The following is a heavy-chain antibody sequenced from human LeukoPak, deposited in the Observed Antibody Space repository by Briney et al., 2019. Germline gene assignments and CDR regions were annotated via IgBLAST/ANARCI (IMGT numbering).Heavy chain of an antibody. V-gene: IGHV4-34*01. J-gene: IGHJ6*02. CDR3: ARGRGSSYYYGMDA. D-gene: IGHD2-15*01. CDR2: INHSGST. CDR1: GGSFSGYY. Sequence: SETLSLTCAVYGGSFSGYYGSWIRQPPGKGLEWIGEINHSGSTNYNPSLKSRVTISVDTSKNQFSLKLSSVTAADTAVYYCARGRGSSYYYGMDAWGQGTTVTVSS.